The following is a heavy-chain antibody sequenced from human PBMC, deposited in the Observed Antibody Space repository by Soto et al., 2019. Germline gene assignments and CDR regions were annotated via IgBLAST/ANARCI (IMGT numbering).Heavy chain of an antibody. CDR1: GGTFRNYY. V-gene: IGHV4-34*08. D-gene: IGHD1-26*01. J-gene: IGHJ5*02. CDR3: TRAQRLLRSWFDP. Sequence: PSETLSLTCGAYGGTFRNYYWNWVRQPPGKGLDWIGEGSHSAETTYTPSLQRLITISLDTSNKHFSLKMTSVTAADPAMYFCTRAQRLLRSWFDPWGQGNQVTVSS. CDR2: GSHSAET.